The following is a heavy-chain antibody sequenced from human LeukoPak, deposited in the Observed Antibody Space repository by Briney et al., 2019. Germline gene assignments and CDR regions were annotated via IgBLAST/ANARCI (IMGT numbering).Heavy chain of an antibody. CDR3: ARPYDFWSGYFDY. V-gene: IGHV3-33*01. D-gene: IGHD3-3*01. J-gene: IGHJ4*02. CDR2: IWYDGSNK. Sequence: PGGSLRLSCAASGFTFSSYGMHCVRQAPGKGLEWVAVIWYDGSNKYYADSVKGRFTISRDNSKNTLYLQMNSLRAEDTAVYYCARPYDFWSGYFDYWGQGTLVTVSS. CDR1: GFTFSSYG.